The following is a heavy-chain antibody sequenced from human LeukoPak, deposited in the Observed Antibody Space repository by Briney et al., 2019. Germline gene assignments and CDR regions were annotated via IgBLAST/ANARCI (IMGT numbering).Heavy chain of an antibody. V-gene: IGHV3-74*01. CDR2: INSDGSRT. J-gene: IGHJ4*02. Sequence: GGSLRVSCAASGFTFSSYWMDWVRQAPGKGLVWVSGINSDGSRTRYAESVKGRFTISRDNAKNSLYLQMNSLRAEDTAVYYCARHTDYGGNSGFDYWGQGTLVTVSS. D-gene: IGHD4-23*01. CDR1: GFTFSSYW. CDR3: ARHTDYGGNSGFDY.